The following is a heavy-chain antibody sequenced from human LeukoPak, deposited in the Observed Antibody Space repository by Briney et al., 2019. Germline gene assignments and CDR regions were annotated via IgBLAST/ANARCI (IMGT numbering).Heavy chain of an antibody. V-gene: IGHV4-38-2*02. D-gene: IGHD1-26*01. Sequence: SETLSLTCTVSGYSISSGYYWAWIRQPPGKGLEWIGSIYHSGGTYNNPSLKSRLTMSVDTSKKQFSLKLSSVAAADTAFYYCARYIVSYPHDAFDIWGQGTMVTVSS. J-gene: IGHJ3*02. CDR3: ARYIVSYPHDAFDI. CDR1: GYSISSGYY. CDR2: IYHSGGT.